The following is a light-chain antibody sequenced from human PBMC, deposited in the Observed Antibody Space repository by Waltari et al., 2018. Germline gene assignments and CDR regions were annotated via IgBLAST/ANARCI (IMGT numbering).Light chain of an antibody. CDR3: QQYYSPPLT. CDR2: WAS. J-gene: IGKJ4*01. V-gene: IGKV4-1*01. Sequence: DIVMTQSPDSLAVSLGERATIHRKSSPSVLYSSNNKNYLAWYQQKPGQPPKLLIYWASTRESGVPDRFSGSGSGTDFTLTISGLQAEDVAVYYCQQYYSPPLTFGGGTKVEIK. CDR1: PSVLYSSNNKNY.